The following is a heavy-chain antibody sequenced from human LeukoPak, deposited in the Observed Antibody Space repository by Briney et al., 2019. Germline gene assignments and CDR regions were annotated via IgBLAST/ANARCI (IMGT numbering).Heavy chain of an antibody. J-gene: IGHJ4*02. CDR1: GGSITIGGYY. Sequence: SETLSLTCTVSGGSITIGGYYWSWIRQLPGKGLEWIGYIYYSGTTSYNPSLKSRLTISLDTSENQLSLKLSSVTAADMAVYYCARGSTGDKSNNWGQGTLVTVSS. V-gene: IGHV4-31*03. D-gene: IGHD7-27*01. CDR3: ARGSTGDKSNN. CDR2: IYYSGTT.